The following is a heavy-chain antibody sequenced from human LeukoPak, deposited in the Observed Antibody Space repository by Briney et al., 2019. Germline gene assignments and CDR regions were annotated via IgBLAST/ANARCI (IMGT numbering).Heavy chain of an antibody. CDR2: ISYDGSSE. J-gene: IGHJ4*02. D-gene: IGHD5-24*01. Sequence: GGSLRLSCAASGFTFSSYGMHWVRQAPGKGLTWVAFISYDGSSEYYADSVQGRFTVARDNSKNTMYLQMNSLRAEDTAVYYCAKDFRDGYNHPSYYFDSWGQGTLVTVSS. CDR3: AKDFRDGYNHPSYYFDS. CDR1: GFTFSSYG. V-gene: IGHV3-30*18.